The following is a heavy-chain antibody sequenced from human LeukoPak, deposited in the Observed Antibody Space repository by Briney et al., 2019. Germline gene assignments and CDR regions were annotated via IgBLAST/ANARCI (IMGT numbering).Heavy chain of an antibody. CDR2: ISAYNGNT. D-gene: IGHD3-22*01. CDR3: ARVKISGYDY. J-gene: IGHJ4*02. V-gene: IGHV1-18*01. Sequence: ASVKVSCKASGYTFTGYYMHWVRQAPGQGLEWMGWISAYNGNTNYAQKLQGRVTMTTDTSTSTAYMELRSLRSDDTAVYYCARVKISGYDYWGQGTLVTVSS. CDR1: GYTFTGYY.